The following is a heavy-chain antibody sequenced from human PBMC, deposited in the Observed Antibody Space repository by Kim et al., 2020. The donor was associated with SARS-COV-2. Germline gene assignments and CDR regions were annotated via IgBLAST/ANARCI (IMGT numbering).Heavy chain of an antibody. V-gene: IGHV3-23*01. CDR2: ISLDSVYI. CDR3: ANSAQMTYTRCFYF. J-gene: IGHJ4*03. D-gene: IGHD2-2*02. CDR1: GFTFSSYS. Sequence: GSLRLSCAASGFTFSSYSLNWVRQAPGRGPEWLSSISLDSVYIYYADSVKGRFTISRDNSKNTVYLQMNSLRAEDTAVYYCANSAQMTYTRCFYFWGHG.